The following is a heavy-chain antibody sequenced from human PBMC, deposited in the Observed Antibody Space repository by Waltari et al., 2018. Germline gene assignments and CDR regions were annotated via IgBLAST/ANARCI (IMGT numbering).Heavy chain of an antibody. CDR3: AKDKGEGGGDAFDI. CDR2: FDPENGKK. Sequence: QVQLVQSGAEVKKPGASVKVSCKVSGYTLTALSMHWVRQAPGKGLEWMGGFDPENGKKINEKKSKGRVTMTEEKSTETAYMERRSLRSEDTAGNNWAKDKGEGGGDAFDIWGQGTMVTVSS. D-gene: IGHD1-26*01. V-gene: IGHV1-24*01. CDR1: GYTLTALS. J-gene: IGHJ3*02.